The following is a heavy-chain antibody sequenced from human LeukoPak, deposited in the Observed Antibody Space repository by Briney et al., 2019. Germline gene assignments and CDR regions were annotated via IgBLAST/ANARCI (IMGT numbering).Heavy chain of an antibody. Sequence: AGSLTLTCAASGFTFSSDSMNWVRQAPGKGLEWVSFISSSSSTIYYEDSVKGRFTISRDNAKNSLYLQVNTLRAEDRAVYYCERASYYYSSGSYYFDYWGQATLVTVSP. CDR3: ERASYYYSSGSYYFDY. CDR1: GFTFSSDS. D-gene: IGHD3-10*01. CDR2: ISSSSSTI. V-gene: IGHV3-48*01. J-gene: IGHJ4*02.